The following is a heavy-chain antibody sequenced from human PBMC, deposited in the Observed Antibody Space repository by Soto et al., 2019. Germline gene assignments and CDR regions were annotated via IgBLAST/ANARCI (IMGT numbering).Heavy chain of an antibody. CDR1: GYTFTSYA. Sequence: QVQLVQSGAEVKKPGASVKVSCKASGYTFTSYAMHWVRQAPGQRLEWMGWINAGNGNTKYSQKFQGRVTITRDTSASTAYMEVSSLRSEDTAVYYCARGGSLYWYFNLWGRGTLVTVSP. CDR2: INAGNGNT. V-gene: IGHV1-3*01. CDR3: ARGGSLYWYFNL. J-gene: IGHJ2*01. D-gene: IGHD1-26*01.